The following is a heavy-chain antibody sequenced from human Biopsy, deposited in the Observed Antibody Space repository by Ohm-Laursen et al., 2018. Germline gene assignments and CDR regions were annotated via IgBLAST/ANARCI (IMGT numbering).Heavy chain of an antibody. CDR2: IYYSKST. D-gene: IGHD2-21*02. V-gene: IGHV4-59*07. CDR3: ARGNEVMVTGPYFFDY. CDR1: GVSISSYF. J-gene: IGHJ4*02. Sequence: SDTLSLTCAVSGVSISSYFWNWIRQPPGKGLEWIGDIYYSKSTKYNPSLKSRVTISVDMSKSQLSLKLTSVTTADTAVYYCARGNEVMVTGPYFFDYWGQGTLVIVSS.